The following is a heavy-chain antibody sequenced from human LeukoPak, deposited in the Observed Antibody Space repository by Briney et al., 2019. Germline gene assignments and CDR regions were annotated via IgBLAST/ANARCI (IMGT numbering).Heavy chain of an antibody. Sequence: GGSLRLSCAASGFTFSGYSMNWVRQAPGKGLEWVSFISSTSRTTYYADSVKGRFTTSRDNGKNSLYLQMNSLTDEDTAVYYCARDGALSVGAFDIWGQGTMVTVSS. CDR1: GFTFSGYS. V-gene: IGHV3-48*02. CDR2: ISSTSRTT. CDR3: ARDGALSVGAFDI. J-gene: IGHJ3*02. D-gene: IGHD1-26*01.